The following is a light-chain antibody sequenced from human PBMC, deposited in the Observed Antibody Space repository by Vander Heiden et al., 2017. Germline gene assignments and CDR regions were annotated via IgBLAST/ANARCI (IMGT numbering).Light chain of an antibody. J-gene: IGKJ4*01. CDR3: QQDNTWPLT. CDR1: QSVSSN. CDR2: GAS. Sequence: ETVMTQSPATLSVSPGERATLSCRASQSVSSNLAWYQQKPGQAPRLLIYGASTRATGIAARFSGSGSGTEFTLTISSLQSEDFAVYQCQQDNTWPLTFGGGTKVEIK. V-gene: IGKV3-15*01.